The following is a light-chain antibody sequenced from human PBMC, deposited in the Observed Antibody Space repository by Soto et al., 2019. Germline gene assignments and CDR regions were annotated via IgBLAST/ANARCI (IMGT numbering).Light chain of an antibody. CDR1: QSVSSSS. J-gene: IGKJ2*01. CDR2: GAS. CDR3: PQYGSSPYT. Sequence: EIVLTQSPGTLSLSPGERATLSCRASQSVSSSSLAWYQQKPGQAPRLLIYGASSRATGIPDRFSGSGSGTAFTLPISRLEPEDFAVFYCPQYGSSPYTFGQGTKLEIK. V-gene: IGKV3-20*01.